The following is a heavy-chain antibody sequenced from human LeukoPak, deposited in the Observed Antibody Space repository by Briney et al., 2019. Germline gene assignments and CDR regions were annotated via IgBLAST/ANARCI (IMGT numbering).Heavy chain of an antibody. D-gene: IGHD2-2*03. J-gene: IGHJ4*02. Sequence: SETLSLTCTVSGGSISSYYWSWIRQPPGKGLEWIGYIYYSGSTNYNPSLKSRVTISVDTSKNQFSLKLSSVTAADTAVYYCARHHLDIVVVPAAFIDYWGQGTLVTVSS. CDR1: GGSISSYY. CDR2: IYYSGST. V-gene: IGHV4-59*08. CDR3: ARHHLDIVVVPAAFIDY.